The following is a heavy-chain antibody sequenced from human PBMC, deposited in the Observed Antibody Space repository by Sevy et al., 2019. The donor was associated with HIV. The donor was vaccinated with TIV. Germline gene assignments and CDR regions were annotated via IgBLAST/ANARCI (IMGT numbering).Heavy chain of an antibody. D-gene: IGHD2-15*01. J-gene: IGHJ4*02. V-gene: IGHV1-3*01. CDR3: ARDQTAARKGLDY. CDR1: GYTFTNYA. CDR2: INVGNGNT. Sequence: ASVKVSCKASGYTFTNYALHWVRQAPGQSLEWMGWINVGNGNTRYSQKFQDRFTITRVTSASTAYMELNSLTSEDTAVYYCARDQTAARKGLDYWGQGTLVTVSS.